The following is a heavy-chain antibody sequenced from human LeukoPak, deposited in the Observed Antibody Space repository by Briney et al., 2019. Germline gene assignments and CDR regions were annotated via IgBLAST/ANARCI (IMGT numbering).Heavy chain of an antibody. CDR3: ARGAPGY. CDR2: INDRGST. J-gene: IGHJ4*02. Sequence: SETLFLTCAVYGGSFSGYSWTWIRQSPGKGLEWIGQINDRGSTKYNPSLKSRVAISVDTSKNQFFLILNSVTAADTAVYYCARGAPGYWGQGTLVTVSS. CDR1: GGSFSGYS. V-gene: IGHV4-34*01.